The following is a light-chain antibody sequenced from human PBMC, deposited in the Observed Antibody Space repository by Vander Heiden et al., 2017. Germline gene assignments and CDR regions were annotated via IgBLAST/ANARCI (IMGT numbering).Light chain of an antibody. CDR1: QSISSW. Sequence: DIQMTHSPSPLSASVGDRVTITCRASQSISSWLAWYQQKPGKAPKLLIYKASSLESGVPSRFSGSGSGTEFTLTISSLQPDDFATYYCQQYNSLAGTFGQGTKVEIK. J-gene: IGKJ1*01. CDR2: KAS. V-gene: IGKV1-5*03. CDR3: QQYNSLAGT.